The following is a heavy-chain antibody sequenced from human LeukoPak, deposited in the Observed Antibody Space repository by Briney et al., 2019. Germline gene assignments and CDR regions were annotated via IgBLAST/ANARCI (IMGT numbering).Heavy chain of an antibody. J-gene: IGHJ4*02. Sequence: PGGSLRLSCAASGFTFSTYWMHWVRQAPGKGPVWVSRISSDGTTTTYADSVKGRFTISRDNAKNTLYLQMSTLRAEDTAVYYCARELPFDYWGQGTLVTVFS. CDR2: ISSDGTTT. CDR1: GFTFSTYW. CDR3: ARELPFDY. V-gene: IGHV3-74*01.